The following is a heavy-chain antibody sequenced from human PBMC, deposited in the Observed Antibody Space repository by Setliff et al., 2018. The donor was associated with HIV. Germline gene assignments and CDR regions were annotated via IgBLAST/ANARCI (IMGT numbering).Heavy chain of an antibody. CDR2: ISASGDA. V-gene: IGHV1-18*01. J-gene: IGHJ6*03. Sequence: ASVKVSCKASGYNFAIYGISWVRQAPGQGLEWMGWISASGDAKPAQKFQARVTLTTDTSSSTAYMELRSLRSEDTAVYYCARDRGYGDYEIYMDVWGKGTTVTVSS. D-gene: IGHD4-17*01. CDR3: ARDRGYGDYEIYMDV. CDR1: GYNFAIYG.